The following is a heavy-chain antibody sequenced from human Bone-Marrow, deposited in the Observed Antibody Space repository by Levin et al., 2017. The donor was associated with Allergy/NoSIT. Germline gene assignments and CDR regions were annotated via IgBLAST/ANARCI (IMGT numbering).Heavy chain of an antibody. CDR1: GFTFDDYV. CDR3: AKDLIPMVQGVTFPDN. V-gene: IGHV3-9*01. J-gene: IGHJ4*02. Sequence: SLKISCEASGFTFDDYVMHWVRQAPGKGLEWVSGISWKSGSLGYADSVKGRFIISRDNAKNSLYLQMNSLVAEDTAFYYCAKDLIPMVQGVTFPDNWGQGTLVTVSS. D-gene: IGHD3-10*01. CDR2: ISWKSGSL.